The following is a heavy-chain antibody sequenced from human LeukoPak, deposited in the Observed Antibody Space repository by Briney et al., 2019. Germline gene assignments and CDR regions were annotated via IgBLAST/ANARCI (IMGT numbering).Heavy chain of an antibody. CDR3: AKHKTPGRGAFDI. V-gene: IGHV3-13*01. CDR2: IGTAGDT. D-gene: IGHD1-14*01. CDR1: GFTFSSYD. J-gene: IGHJ3*02. Sequence: GGSLRLSCAASGFTFSSYDMHWVRQATGKGLEWVSAIGTAGDTYYPGSVKGRFTISRENAKNSLYLQMNSLRAEDTAVYYCAKHKTPGRGAFDIWGQGTMVTVSS.